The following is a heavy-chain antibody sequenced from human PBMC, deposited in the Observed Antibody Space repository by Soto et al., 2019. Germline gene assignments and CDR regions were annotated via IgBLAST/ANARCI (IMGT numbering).Heavy chain of an antibody. D-gene: IGHD3-10*01. V-gene: IGHV1-69*01. CDR3: APGLDGSGSYFVSRGYYYYYGMDV. J-gene: IGHJ6*02. CDR2: IIPIFGTA. CDR1: GGTFSSYA. Sequence: QVQLVQSGAEVKKPGSSVKVSCKASGGTFSSYAISWVRQAPGQGLEWMGGIIPIFGTANYAQKFQGRVTITADESTSTAYMELSSLRSEDTAVYYCAPGLDGSGSYFVSRGYYYYYGMDVWGQGTTVTVSS.